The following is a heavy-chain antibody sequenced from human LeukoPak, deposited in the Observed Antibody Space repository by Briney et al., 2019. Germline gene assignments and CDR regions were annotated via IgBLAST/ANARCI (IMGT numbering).Heavy chain of an antibody. D-gene: IGHD6-13*01. Sequence: GGSLRLSCAASGFSFGDSAMHWVRQAPWKGLEWVSIISENGGRTYYADSVKGRFTISRDNSKNSLFLRMNSLRTEDTALYYCAKGDSSTWYPRDPWGQGTLVTVSS. V-gene: IGHV3-43*02. CDR1: GFSFGDSA. CDR2: ISENGGRT. CDR3: AKGDSSTWYPRDP. J-gene: IGHJ5*02.